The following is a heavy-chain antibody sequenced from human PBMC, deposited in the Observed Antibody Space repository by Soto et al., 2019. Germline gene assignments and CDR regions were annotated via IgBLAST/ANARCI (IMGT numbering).Heavy chain of an antibody. Sequence: NPSETLSLTCTVSGGSITSRTYYWGWIRQPPGKGLEWIGSIYYSGNAYYNPSLKSRVAVSVDTSKNQFSLKVTSVTATDTAVYYCARHKDTSSRYLLPDFWGQGTLVTVSS. CDR3: ARHKDTSSRYLLPDF. D-gene: IGHD6-13*01. V-gene: IGHV4-39*01. CDR2: IYYSGNA. J-gene: IGHJ4*02. CDR1: GGSITSRTYY.